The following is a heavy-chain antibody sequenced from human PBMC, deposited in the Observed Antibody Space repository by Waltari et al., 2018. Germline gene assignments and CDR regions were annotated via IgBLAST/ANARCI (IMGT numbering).Heavy chain of an antibody. V-gene: IGHV1-18*01. CDR3: SRTFGAYVGDHDY. D-gene: IGHD3-16*01. J-gene: IGHJ4*02. Sequence: QVQLVQSGSEVKKPGASVKVSCKASGYNVYSYGFSWERQAPGQGPEGIGWIRNYNGYTNYAQNFQGRVTLTADKATTTAYMELRNLRSDDTAVYYCSRTFGAYVGDHDYWGQGTAVNVSS. CDR2: IRNYNGYT. CDR1: GYNVYSYG.